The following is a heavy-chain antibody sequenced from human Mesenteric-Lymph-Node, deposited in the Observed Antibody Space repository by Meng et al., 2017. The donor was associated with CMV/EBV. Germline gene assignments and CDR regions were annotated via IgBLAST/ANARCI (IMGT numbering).Heavy chain of an antibody. V-gene: IGHV4-34*01. J-gene: IGHJ4*02. CDR1: GGSSSGYY. CDR3: ARTSMVRGVIIRAIPGGAFDY. D-gene: IGHD3-10*01. CDR2: INHSGST. Sequence: GSLRPSGAVYGGSSSGYYWSWIRQPPGKGLEWIGEINHSGSTNYNPSLKSRVTISVDTSKNQFSLKLSSVTAADTAVYYCARTSMVRGVIIRAIPGGAFDYWGQGTLVTVSS.